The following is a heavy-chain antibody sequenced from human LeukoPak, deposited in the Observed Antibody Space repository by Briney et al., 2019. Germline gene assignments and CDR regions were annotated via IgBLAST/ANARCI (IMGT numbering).Heavy chain of an antibody. CDR3: ANLPYDSSGFWAYFDN. CDR1: GFTFSAYW. CDR2: INTDGSSP. V-gene: IGHV3-74*01. D-gene: IGHD3-22*01. J-gene: IGHJ4*02. Sequence: GGSLRLSCAASGFTFSAYWMHWVRQAPGKGLVWVSRINTDGSSPTYAASVKGRFTISRDSSKNTLYLQMSSLRDEDTAVYYCANLPYDSSGFWAYFDNWGQGILVTVSS.